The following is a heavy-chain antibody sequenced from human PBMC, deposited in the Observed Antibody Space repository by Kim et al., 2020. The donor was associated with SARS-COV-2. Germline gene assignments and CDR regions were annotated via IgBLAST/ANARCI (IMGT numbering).Heavy chain of an antibody. CDR3: ASGGSGSYYWMGLYYYYGMDV. Sequence: ASVKVSCKASGYTFTSYYMHWVRQAPGQGLEWMGIINPSGGSTSYAQKFQGRVTMTRDTSTSTVYMELSSLRSEDTAVYYCASGGSGSYYWMGLYYYYGMDVWGQGTTVTVSS. CDR2: INPSGGST. J-gene: IGHJ6*02. D-gene: IGHD3-10*01. CDR1: GYTFTSYY. V-gene: IGHV1-46*01.